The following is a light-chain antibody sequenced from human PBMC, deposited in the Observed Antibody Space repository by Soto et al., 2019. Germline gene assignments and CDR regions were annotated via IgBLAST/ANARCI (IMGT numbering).Light chain of an antibody. J-gene: IGKJ4*01. CDR2: AAS. CDR3: QQLRMYPST. V-gene: IGKV1-39*01. Sequence: DIQMTQSPSSLSASVSDRFTITCRASQSISSYLNWYQQKPGKAPKLLIYAASTLQSGVPSRFSGSGSGTDFALTITSLQAEDFATYYCQQLRMYPSTFGGGTKVDIK. CDR1: QSISSY.